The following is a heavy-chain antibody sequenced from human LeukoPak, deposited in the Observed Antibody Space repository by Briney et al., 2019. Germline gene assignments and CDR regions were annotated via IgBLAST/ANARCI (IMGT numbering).Heavy chain of an antibody. CDR2: INWNGGST. CDR1: GFTFDDFG. CDR3: AKSGYNYDSDAYAFIDY. Sequence: GGSLRLSCAASGFTFDDFGMSWVRQAPGKGLEWVSGINWNGGSTGYADSVKGRFTISRDNSKNTVYLQMSSLRAEDTAVYYCAKSGYNYDSDAYAFIDYWGQGTLVTVSS. V-gene: IGHV3-20*04. D-gene: IGHD3-22*01. J-gene: IGHJ4*02.